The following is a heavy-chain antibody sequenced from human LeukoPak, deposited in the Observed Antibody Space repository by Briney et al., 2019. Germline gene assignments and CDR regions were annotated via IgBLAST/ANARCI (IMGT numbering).Heavy chain of an antibody. CDR3: ARDNVGATPFDY. CDR2: IWYDGSNK. J-gene: IGHJ4*02. Sequence: GGSLRLSCAASGFTFSSYGMHWVRQAPGKGLEWVAVIWYDGSNKYYADSVKGRFTISRDNSKNTLYLQMNSLRDEDTAVYYCARDNVGATPFDYWGQGTLVTVSS. CDR1: GFTFSSYG. V-gene: IGHV3-33*01. D-gene: IGHD1-26*01.